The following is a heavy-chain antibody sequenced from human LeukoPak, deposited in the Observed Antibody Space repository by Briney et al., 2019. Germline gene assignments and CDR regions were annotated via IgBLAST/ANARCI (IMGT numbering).Heavy chain of an antibody. D-gene: IGHD3-3*01. CDR2: MNPNSGNT. J-gene: IGHJ6*02. Sequence: VASVKVSCKASGYTFTSYDINWVRQATGQGLEWMGWMNPNSGNTGYAQKFQGRVTMTRNTSISTAYMELSRLRSDDTAVYYCARGGNDYDFWSGYYPYYYYGMDVWGQGTTVTVSS. CDR1: GYTFTSYD. CDR3: ARGGNDYDFWSGYYPYYYYGMDV. V-gene: IGHV1-8*01.